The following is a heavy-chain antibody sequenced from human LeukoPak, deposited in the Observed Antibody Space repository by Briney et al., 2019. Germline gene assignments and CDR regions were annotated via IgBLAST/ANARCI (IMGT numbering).Heavy chain of an antibody. CDR1: GFTFSSYA. V-gene: IGHV3-30-3*01. CDR3: ARTKNYFDY. J-gene: IGHJ4*02. CDR2: ISYDGSNK. Sequence: GGSLRLSCAASGFTFSSYAMHWVRQAPSKGLEWVAVISYDGSNKYYADSVKGRFTISRDNSKNTLYLQMNSLRAEDTAVYYCARTKNYFDYWGQGTLVTVSS.